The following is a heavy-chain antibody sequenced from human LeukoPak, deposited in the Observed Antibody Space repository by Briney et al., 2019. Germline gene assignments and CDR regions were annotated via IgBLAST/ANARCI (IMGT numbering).Heavy chain of an antibody. J-gene: IGHJ3*02. V-gene: IGHV4-59*01. CDR3: ARTMVRGVDAFDI. D-gene: IGHD3-10*01. Sequence: SEPLSLPCTVSGGSISSYYWSWIRQPPGKGLEWIGYIYYSGSTNYNPSLKGPVTISVDTSKNHFSLKLSSVTAADTAVYYCARTMVRGVDAFDIWGQGTMVTVSS. CDR1: GGSISSYY. CDR2: IYYSGST.